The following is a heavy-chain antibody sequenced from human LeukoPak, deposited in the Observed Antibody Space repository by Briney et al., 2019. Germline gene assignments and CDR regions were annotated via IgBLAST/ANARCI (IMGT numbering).Heavy chain of an antibody. J-gene: IGHJ4*02. Sequence: PGGSLRLSCAASGFTFSSYGMHWVRQAPGKGLEWVAVISYDGNNKYYADSVKGRFTISRDNSKNTLYLQMNSLRAEDTAVYYCAKGGSYYDSRLDYWGQGTLVTVSS. CDR3: AKGGSYYDSRLDY. V-gene: IGHV3-30*18. CDR1: GFTFSSYG. D-gene: IGHD3-22*01. CDR2: ISYDGNNK.